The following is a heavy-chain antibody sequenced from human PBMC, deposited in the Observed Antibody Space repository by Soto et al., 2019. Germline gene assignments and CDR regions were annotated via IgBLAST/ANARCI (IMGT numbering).Heavy chain of an antibody. CDR2: IYYSGST. D-gene: IGHD4-17*01. V-gene: IGHV4-59*01. CDR1: GGSISSYY. CDR3: ARGGGFYGDGYYYYYYYMDV. Sequence: SETLSLTCTVSGGSISSYYWSWIRQPPGKGLEWIGYIYYSGSTNYNPSLKSRVTISVDTSKNQFSLKLSSVTAADTAVYYCARGGGFYGDGYYYYYYYMDVWGKGTTVTVSS. J-gene: IGHJ6*03.